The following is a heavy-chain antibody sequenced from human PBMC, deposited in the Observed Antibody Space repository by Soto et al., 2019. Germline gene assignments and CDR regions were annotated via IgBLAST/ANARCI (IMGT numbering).Heavy chain of an antibody. V-gene: IGHV4-34*01. CDR2: INHSGST. J-gene: IGHJ6*01. CDR3: ARDPSIAARLRDLTLNQYGMDV. Sequence: QVQLQQWGAGLLKPSETLSLTCAVYGGSFSGYYWSWIRQPPGKGLEWIGEINHSGSTNYNPSLKSRVTISVDTSKNQFSLKLSSVTAADTAVYYCARDPSIAARLRDLTLNQYGMDVW. CDR1: GGSFSGYY. D-gene: IGHD6-6*01.